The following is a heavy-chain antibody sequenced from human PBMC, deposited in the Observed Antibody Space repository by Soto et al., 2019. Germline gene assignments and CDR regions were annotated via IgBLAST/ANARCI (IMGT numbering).Heavy chain of an antibody. CDR2: ISWDGGST. CDR1: GFTFDDYA. J-gene: IGHJ6*02. CDR3: AKPDRSDYYGMDV. Sequence: GGSLRLSCAASGFTFDDYAMHWVRQAPGKGLEWVSLISWDGGSTYYADSVKGRFTISRDNSKNSLYLQMNSLRAEDTALYYCAKPDRSDYYGMDVWGQGTTVTVSS. V-gene: IGHV3-43D*04. D-gene: IGHD3-22*01.